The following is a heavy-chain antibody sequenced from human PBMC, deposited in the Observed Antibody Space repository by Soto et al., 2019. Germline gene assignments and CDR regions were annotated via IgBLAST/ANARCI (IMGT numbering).Heavy chain of an antibody. J-gene: IGHJ4*02. V-gene: IGHV3-30*18. D-gene: IGHD2-2*01. CDR2: ISHDGSDK. CDR1: GFPFGDFG. Sequence: WGSLRLSCAASGFPFGDFGMHWLRQAPGKGLEWVAVISHDGSDKFYADSVKARFTISRDNSKNTLYLQMSGLRAEDTAVYYCAKSPYFFCSSANCSRYPFDYWSQGTLVTVSS. CDR3: AKSPYFFCSSANCSRYPFDY.